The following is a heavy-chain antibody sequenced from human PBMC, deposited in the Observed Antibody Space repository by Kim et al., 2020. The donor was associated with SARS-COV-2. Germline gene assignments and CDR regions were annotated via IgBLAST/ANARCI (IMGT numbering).Heavy chain of an antibody. Sequence: GGSLRLSCAASGFTFNNYAMTWVRQTPGKGLEWVSTITGNSITTYYAYSVKGRFTITSDNSRNTVFLQMNNVRAEDTAIYYCAKRGYYYDSGAHYDFDSWGQGSLDPVSS. D-gene: IGHD3-22*01. CDR1: GFTFNNYA. CDR2: ITGNSITT. J-gene: IGHJ4*02. V-gene: IGHV3-23*01. CDR3: AKRGYYYDSGAHYDFDS.